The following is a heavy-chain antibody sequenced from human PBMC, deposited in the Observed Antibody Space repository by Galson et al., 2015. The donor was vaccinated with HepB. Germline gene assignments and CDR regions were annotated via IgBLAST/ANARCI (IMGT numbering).Heavy chain of an antibody. V-gene: IGHV3-48*01. D-gene: IGHD2-21*01. CDR1: GSPYSTSN. CDR3: ARDVPILGGAFDI. CDR2: IDSTSRAI. Sequence: SLRLSCAASGSPYSTSNMVWFRQAAGKGLEWLSYIDSTSRAIYYADSVKGRFTVSRDNGQNSLSLQMNSLRVGDTAVYYCARDVPILGGAFDIWGQGTIVSVSA. J-gene: IGHJ3*02.